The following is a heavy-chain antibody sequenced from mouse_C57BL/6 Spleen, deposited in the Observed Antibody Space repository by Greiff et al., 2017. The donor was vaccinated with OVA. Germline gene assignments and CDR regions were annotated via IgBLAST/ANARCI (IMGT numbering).Heavy chain of an antibody. CDR2: INPNNGGT. J-gene: IGHJ2*01. CDR1: GYTFTDYY. D-gene: IGHD2-4*01. V-gene: IGHV1-26*01. CDR3: ARQDYGSYFDY. Sequence: EVQLQQSGPELVKPGASVKISCKASGYTFTDYYMNWVKQSHGKSLEWIGDINPNNGGTSYNQKFKGKATLTVDKSSSTACMELRSLTSEDSAVYYCARQDYGSYFDYLGKGTTLPVSS.